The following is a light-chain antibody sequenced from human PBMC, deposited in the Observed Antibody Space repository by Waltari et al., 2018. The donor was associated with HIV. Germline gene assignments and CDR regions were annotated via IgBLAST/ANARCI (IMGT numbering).Light chain of an antibody. CDR2: SAS. CDR1: QGVSKY. Sequence: DIQMTQSPSSLSASIGDRVTITCRASQGVSKYLAWYQQKPGKPPKILIYSASTLQSGVPARFSGSGSGTDFTLSISSLQPEDVATYYCQKYNSVPLTFGGGTKVEI. V-gene: IGKV1-27*01. J-gene: IGKJ4*01. CDR3: QKYNSVPLT.